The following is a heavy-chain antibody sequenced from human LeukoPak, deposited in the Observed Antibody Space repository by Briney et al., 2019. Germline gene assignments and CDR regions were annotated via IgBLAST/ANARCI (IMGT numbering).Heavy chain of an antibody. J-gene: IGHJ4*02. CDR3: ARHGYYDSKDLDY. CDR2: IYPGDSDT. V-gene: IGHV5-51*01. D-gene: IGHD3-22*01. CDR1: GYSFTSYW. Sequence: GASVKVSCKASGYSFTSYWIGWVRQMPGKGLEWMGIIYPGDSDTRYSPSFQGQVTISADKSISTAYLQWSSLKASDTAMYYCARHGYYDSKDLDYWGQGTLVTVSS.